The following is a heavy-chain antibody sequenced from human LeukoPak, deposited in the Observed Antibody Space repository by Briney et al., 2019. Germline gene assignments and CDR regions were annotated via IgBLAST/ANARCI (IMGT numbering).Heavy chain of an antibody. V-gene: IGHV3-33*01. CDR3: ASSGEAANDAFDI. D-gene: IGHD2-15*01. J-gene: IGHJ3*02. CDR2: IWYDGSNK. Sequence: GRSLRLSCAASGFTFSSYGMHWVRQAPGKGLEWVAVIWYDGSNKYYADSVKGRFTISRDNSKNTLYLQMNSLRAEDTAVYYCASSGEAANDAFDIWGQGTMVTVSS. CDR1: GFTFSSYG.